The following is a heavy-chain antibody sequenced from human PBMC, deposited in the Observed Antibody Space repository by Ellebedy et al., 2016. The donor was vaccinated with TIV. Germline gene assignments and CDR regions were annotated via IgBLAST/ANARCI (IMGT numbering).Heavy chain of an antibody. CDR2: INSDGSST. Sequence: GGSLRFSCVASGFTFSDHYMDWVRQAPGKGLVWVSRINSDGSSTGYADSVKGRFTISRDNAKNTLYLQMNSLRAEDTAVYYCARDSLGEYCTNGVCYMDHFDYWGQGTLVTVSS. J-gene: IGHJ4*02. CDR1: GFTFSDHY. D-gene: IGHD2-8*01. CDR3: ARDSLGEYCTNGVCYMDHFDY. V-gene: IGHV3-74*01.